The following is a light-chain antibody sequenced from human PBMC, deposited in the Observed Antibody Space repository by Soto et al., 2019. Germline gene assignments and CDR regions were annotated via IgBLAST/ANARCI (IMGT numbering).Light chain of an antibody. V-gene: IGKV3-20*01. Sequence: EIVLTQSPGTLSLSPGERATLSCRASQSVSSSHLAWYQQKPGQAPRLLIYDASSRATGIPDRFSGSGSGTDFTRTISRLEPEDFAVYFCQQYGSSPYTFGQGTKLEIK. J-gene: IGKJ2*01. CDR3: QQYGSSPYT. CDR1: QSVSSSH. CDR2: DAS.